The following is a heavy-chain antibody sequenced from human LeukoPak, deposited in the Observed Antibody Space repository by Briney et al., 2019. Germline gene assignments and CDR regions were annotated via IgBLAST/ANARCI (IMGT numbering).Heavy chain of an antibody. V-gene: IGHV4-61*02. CDR2: IYTSGST. CDR3: ARGPYDFWSGYYRPFDY. Sequence: PSETLSLTCTVSGGSISSGSYYWSWIRQPAGKGLEWIVRIYTSGSTNYNPSLKSRMTISVDTSKNPFSLKLSSVTAADTAVYYCARGPYDFWSGYYRPFDYWGQGTLVTVSS. D-gene: IGHD3-3*01. CDR1: GGSISSGSYY. J-gene: IGHJ4*02.